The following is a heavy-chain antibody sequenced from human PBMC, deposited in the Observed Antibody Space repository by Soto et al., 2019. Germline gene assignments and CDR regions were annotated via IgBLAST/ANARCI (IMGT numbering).Heavy chain of an antibody. CDR2: MYYSGST. Sequence: KASETLSLTCTASGGSISSYYWSWIRQPPGKGLECIGYMYYSGSTNYNPSLKSRVTISIDTSKNQFSLKLSSVTAADTAVYYCARTGYSSGWYFDYWGQGTLVTVSS. J-gene: IGHJ4*02. D-gene: IGHD6-19*01. V-gene: IGHV4-59*01. CDR1: GGSISSYY. CDR3: ARTGYSSGWYFDY.